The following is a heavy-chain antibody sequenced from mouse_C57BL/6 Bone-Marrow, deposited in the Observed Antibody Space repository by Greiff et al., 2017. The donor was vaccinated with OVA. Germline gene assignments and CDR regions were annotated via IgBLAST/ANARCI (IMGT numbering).Heavy chain of an antibody. Sequence: QVQLQQPGAELVKPGASVKLSCKASGYTFTSYWMQWVKQRPGQGLEWIGEIDPSDSYTNYNQKFKGKATLTVDTSSSTAYMQLSSLTSEDSAVYYCARKGDYDPDYWGQGTTLTVSS. J-gene: IGHJ2*01. V-gene: IGHV1-50*01. CDR3: ARKGDYDPDY. CDR1: GYTFTSYW. CDR2: IDPSDSYT. D-gene: IGHD2-4*01.